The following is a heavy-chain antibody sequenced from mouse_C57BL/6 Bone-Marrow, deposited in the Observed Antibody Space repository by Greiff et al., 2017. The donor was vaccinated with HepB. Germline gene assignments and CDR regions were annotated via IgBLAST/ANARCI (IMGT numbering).Heavy chain of an antibody. Sequence: EVMLVESEGGLVQPGRSMKLSCTASGFTFSDYYMAWVRQVPEKGLEWVANINYDGSSTYYLDSLKSRFIISRDNAKNILYLQMSSLKSEDTATYYCARDPGLRRGGYFDYWGQGTTLTVSS. CDR1: GFTFSDYY. J-gene: IGHJ2*01. CDR3: ARDPGLRRGGYFDY. CDR2: INYDGSST. V-gene: IGHV5-16*01. D-gene: IGHD2-4*01.